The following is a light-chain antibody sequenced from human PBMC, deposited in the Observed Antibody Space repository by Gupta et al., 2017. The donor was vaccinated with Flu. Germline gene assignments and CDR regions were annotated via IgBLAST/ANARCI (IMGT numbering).Light chain of an antibody. Sequence: IPLTQSPSFLSASVGDRVTITCRASQGISSYLAWYQQKPGKAPQLLIYDASTLQSGVPSRVSGSGSGTEFTLTISSLQPEDFATYYGQQVNSYPRTFGQGTRLEIK. V-gene: IGKV1-9*01. J-gene: IGKJ5*01. CDR2: DAS. CDR1: QGISSY. CDR3: QQVNSYPRT.